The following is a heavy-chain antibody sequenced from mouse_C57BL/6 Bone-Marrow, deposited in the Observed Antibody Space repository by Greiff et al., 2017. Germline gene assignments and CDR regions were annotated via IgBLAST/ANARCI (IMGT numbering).Heavy chain of an antibody. CDR3: AREGSSYGYYAMDY. CDR1: GYTFTSYG. V-gene: IGHV1-81*01. J-gene: IGHJ4*01. Sequence: VQLQQSGAELARPGASVKLSCKASGYTFTSYGISWVKQRPGQGLEWIGEIYPRSGNTYYNEKFKGKATLTADKSSSTAYMELRSLTSEDSAVYFCAREGSSYGYYAMDYWGQGTSVTVSS. CDR2: IYPRSGNT. D-gene: IGHD1-1*01.